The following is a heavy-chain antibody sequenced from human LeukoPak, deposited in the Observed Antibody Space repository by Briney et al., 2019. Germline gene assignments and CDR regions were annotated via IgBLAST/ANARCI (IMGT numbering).Heavy chain of an antibody. D-gene: IGHD4-17*01. CDR3: ARGGDHGYNY. J-gene: IGHJ4*02. CDR2: IYYSGST. CDR1: GGSISSTTSY. Sequence: SETLSLTCAVSGGSISSTTSYWGWIRQPPGKGLEWIGRIYYSGSTFYNPSLKSRVTISVDTSKNQLSLRLSSVTAADTAVYYCARGGDHGYNYWGQGTLVTVSS. V-gene: IGHV4-39*02.